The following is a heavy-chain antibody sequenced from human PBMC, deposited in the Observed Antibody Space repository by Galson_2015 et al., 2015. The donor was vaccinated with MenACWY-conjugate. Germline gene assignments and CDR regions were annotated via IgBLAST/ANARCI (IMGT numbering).Heavy chain of an antibody. D-gene: IGHD4-17*01. J-gene: IGHJ4*02. CDR3: AKDKNFGDYGDFDY. Sequence: YADSVKGRFTISRDNSENTLYLQMNSLRAEDTAVYYCAKDKNFGDYGDFDYWGQGTLVTVSS. V-gene: IGHV3-23*01.